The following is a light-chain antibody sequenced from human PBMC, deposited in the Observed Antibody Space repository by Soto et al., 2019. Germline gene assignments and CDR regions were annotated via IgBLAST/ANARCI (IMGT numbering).Light chain of an antibody. CDR2: DVR. J-gene: IGLJ1*01. CDR1: SSDVGGYNY. CDR3: SSYTSSRTWV. Sequence: QSALTQPASVSGSPGQSITISCTGTSSDVGGYNYVSWYQQHPGKAPKLMIYDVRNRPSGVSNRFSGSKSANTASLIISGLQAEDEADYYCSSYTSSRTWVFGTGTKLTVL. V-gene: IGLV2-14*01.